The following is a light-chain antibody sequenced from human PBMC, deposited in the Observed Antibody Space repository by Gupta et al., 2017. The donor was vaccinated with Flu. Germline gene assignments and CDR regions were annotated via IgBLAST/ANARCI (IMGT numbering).Light chain of an antibody. CDR2: HVS. V-gene: IGLV2-14*03. CDR1: SSDMGRYNF. J-gene: IGLJ1*01. Sequence: STVSCTGSSSDMGRYNFVYWYQQHPGKVTKLIIYHVSNRPSGIASRFSGSKSDNTASRTISGLKPEDEADYYCVAYTSSTTLVFGGGTKVTVL. CDR3: VAYTSSTTLV.